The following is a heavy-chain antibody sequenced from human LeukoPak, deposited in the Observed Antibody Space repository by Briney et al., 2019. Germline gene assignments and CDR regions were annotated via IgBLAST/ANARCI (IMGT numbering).Heavy chain of an antibody. V-gene: IGHV3-23*01. J-gene: IGHJ4*02. D-gene: IGHD4-17*01. Sequence: GGSLRLSCAASGFTFSSYAMSWVRQAPGKGLEWVSAISGSGGSTYYADSVKGRFTISRDNSKNTLYLQMNSLRAEDTAVYYCARLSHDYGDYPKAEELYWGQGTLVTVSS. CDR1: GFTFSSYA. CDR2: ISGSGGST. CDR3: ARLSHDYGDYPKAEELY.